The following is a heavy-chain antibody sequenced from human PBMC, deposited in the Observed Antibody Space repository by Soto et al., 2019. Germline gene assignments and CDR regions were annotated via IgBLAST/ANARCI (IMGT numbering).Heavy chain of an antibody. CDR2: ISGSGGST. CDR3: AKVRSSSYDAFDI. J-gene: IGHJ3*02. Sequence: GGSLRLSCAASGGNFSSYAMSWVRQAPGKGLEWVSAISGSGGSTYYADSVKGRFTISRDNSKNTLYLQMNSLRAEDTAVYYCAKVRSSSYDAFDIWGQGTMVTVSS. V-gene: IGHV3-23*01. D-gene: IGHD6-6*01. CDR1: GGNFSSYA.